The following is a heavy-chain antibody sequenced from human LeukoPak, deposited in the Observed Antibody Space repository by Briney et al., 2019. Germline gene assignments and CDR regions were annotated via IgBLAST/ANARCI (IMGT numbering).Heavy chain of an antibody. CDR3: ARAFGVVIYFDY. Sequence: SETLSLTCTVSGGSISSYYWSWIRQPAGKGLEWIGRIYTSGSTYYNPSLKSRVTISVDTSKNQLSLKLSSVTAADTAVYYCARAFGVVIYFDYWGQGTLVTVSS. V-gene: IGHV4-4*07. CDR1: GGSISSYY. CDR2: IYTSGST. J-gene: IGHJ4*02. D-gene: IGHD3-3*01.